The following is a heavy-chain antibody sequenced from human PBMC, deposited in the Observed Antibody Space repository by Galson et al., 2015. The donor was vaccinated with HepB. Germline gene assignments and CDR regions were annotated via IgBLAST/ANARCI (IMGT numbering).Heavy chain of an antibody. CDR2: ISSSSSYM. V-gene: IGHV3-21*01. CDR1: GFTFSSYS. CDR3: ARDGPSSGSPYSYYYGMDV. J-gene: IGHJ6*02. Sequence: SLRLSCAASGFTFSSYSMNWVRQAPGKGLEWVSSISSSSSYMYYADSVKGRFTISRDNAKNSLYLQMNSLRAEDTAVYYCARDGPSSGSPYSYYYGMDVWGQGTTVTVSS. D-gene: IGHD6-19*01.